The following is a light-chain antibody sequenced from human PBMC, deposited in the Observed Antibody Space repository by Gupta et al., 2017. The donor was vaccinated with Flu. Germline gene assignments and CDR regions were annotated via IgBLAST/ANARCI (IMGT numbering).Light chain of an antibody. Sequence: ERATLSCRAIQSVSRYLAWYQQKPGQAPRLLIYDASNRATGIPARFSGGGSGTDFTLTISSLEPEDFAVYYCQQRSNRPPYTFGQGTKLQVK. J-gene: IGKJ2*01. CDR2: DAS. CDR3: QQRSNRPPYT. V-gene: IGKV3-11*01. CDR1: QSVSRY.